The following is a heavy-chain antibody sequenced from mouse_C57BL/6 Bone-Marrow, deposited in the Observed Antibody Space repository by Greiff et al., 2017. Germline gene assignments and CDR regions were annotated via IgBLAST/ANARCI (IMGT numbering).Heavy chain of an antibody. J-gene: IGHJ3*01. CDR1: GFTFTDYY. Sequence: EVQLVESGGGLVQPGGSLSLSCAASGFTFTDYYMSWVRQPPGKALEWLGFIRNKANGYTTEYSASVKGRFTISRDNSQSILYLQMNALRAEDSATYYCARCDGAAWFAYWGQGTLVTVSA. CDR2: IRNKANGYTT. V-gene: IGHV7-3*01. CDR3: ARCDGAAWFAY. D-gene: IGHD1-2*01.